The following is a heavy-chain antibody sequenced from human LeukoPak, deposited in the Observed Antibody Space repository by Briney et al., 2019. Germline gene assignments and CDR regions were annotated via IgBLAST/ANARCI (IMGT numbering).Heavy chain of an antibody. D-gene: IGHD6-6*01. J-gene: IGHJ4*02. V-gene: IGHV3-21*01. CDR2: ISSSSSYI. CDR1: GFTFSGYS. Sequence: GGSLRVSCAASGFTFSGYSMNWVRQAPGKGLECVSSISSSSSYIYYADSVKGRFTISRDNAKNSLYLQMNSLRAEDTAVYYCARSHSSSPSPRDYWGQGTLVTVSS. CDR3: ARSHSSSPSPRDY.